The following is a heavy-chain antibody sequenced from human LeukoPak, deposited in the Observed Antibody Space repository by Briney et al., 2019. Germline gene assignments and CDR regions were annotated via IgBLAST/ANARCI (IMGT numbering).Heavy chain of an antibody. CDR1: GGSISSYY. Sequence: SETLSLTCTVSGGSISSYYWSWIRQPPGKGLEWIGYICYSGSTNYNPSLKSRVTISVDTSKNQFSLKLSSVTAADTAVYYCARAYYYDSSPLGYWGQGTLVTVSS. CDR2: ICYSGST. D-gene: IGHD3-22*01. V-gene: IGHV4-59*01. J-gene: IGHJ4*02. CDR3: ARAYYYDSSPLGY.